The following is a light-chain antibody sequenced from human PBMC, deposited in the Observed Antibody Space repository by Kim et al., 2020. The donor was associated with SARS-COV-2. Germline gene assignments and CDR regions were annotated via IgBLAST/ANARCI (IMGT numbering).Light chain of an antibody. CDR3: QSYDSTLSGYV. V-gene: IGLV1-40*01. Sequence: QGVTISCTGSTSNIGAGYDLHCYQHLPPTAPILLIYGNNNRPSGVPDRFSGSKSGTSASLAITGLQAEDEADYYCQSYDSTLSGYVFGSGTQLNVL. CDR1: TSNIGAGYD. J-gene: IGLJ1*01. CDR2: GNN.